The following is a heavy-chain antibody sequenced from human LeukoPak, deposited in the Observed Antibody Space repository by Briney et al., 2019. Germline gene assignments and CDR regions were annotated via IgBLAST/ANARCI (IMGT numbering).Heavy chain of an antibody. Sequence: GGSLRLSCAASGFTFSNAWMTWVRQAPGKGLEWVGHIKSKTDGGTTDYAAPVKGRFTISRADSKNTLFLQMNSLKTEDTAVYYCTTVGDILTGWIVYWGQGTLVTVSS. CDR1: GFTFSNAW. J-gene: IGHJ4*02. D-gene: IGHD3-9*01. CDR2: IKSKTDGGTT. V-gene: IGHV3-15*01. CDR3: TTVGDILTGWIVY.